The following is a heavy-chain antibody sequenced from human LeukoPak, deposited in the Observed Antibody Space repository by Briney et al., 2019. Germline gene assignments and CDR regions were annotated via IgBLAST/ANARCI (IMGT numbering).Heavy chain of an antibody. Sequence: SVKVSCKASGGTFSSYAISWVRQAPGQGLEWMGGIIPIFGTANYAQKFQGRVTITADESTSTAYMELSSLRSEDTAVYYCARAYNGALEVAPPDYWGQGNLVTVSS. CDR1: GGTFSSYA. CDR2: IIPIFGTA. J-gene: IGHJ4*02. D-gene: IGHD6-19*01. CDR3: ARAYNGALEVAPPDY. V-gene: IGHV1-69*13.